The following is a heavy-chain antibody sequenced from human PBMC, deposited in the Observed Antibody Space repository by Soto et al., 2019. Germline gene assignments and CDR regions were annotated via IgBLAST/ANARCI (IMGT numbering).Heavy chain of an antibody. Sequence: EGQLVLSGAEVKKPGESLKIYCKGSGYSFTNYWIVWVLQMSGKGLELMGIIYPGDSDTRYSPSFQGQVTISADKSISTAYLQWSSLNASDNAMYYCARQRAADGTDYDYGMDVLGQGTTVTVSS. V-gene: IGHV5-51*01. CDR1: GYSFTNYW. CDR3: ARQRAADGTDYDYGMDV. CDR2: IYPGDSDT. D-gene: IGHD6-13*01. J-gene: IGHJ6*02.